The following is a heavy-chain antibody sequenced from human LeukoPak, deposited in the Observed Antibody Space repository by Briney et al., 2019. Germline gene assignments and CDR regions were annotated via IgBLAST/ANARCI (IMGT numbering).Heavy chain of an antibody. Sequence: PSETLSLTCTVSGGSISSSNYYWGWIRQPPGKGLEWIGSIYYSGSTYYNPSLKSRVTISVDTSKNQFSLKLSSVTAADTAVYYCVRVEMATISLDYWGQGTLVTVSS. D-gene: IGHD5-24*01. CDR1: GGSISSSNYY. CDR2: IYYSGST. V-gene: IGHV4-39*01. CDR3: VRVEMATISLDY. J-gene: IGHJ4*02.